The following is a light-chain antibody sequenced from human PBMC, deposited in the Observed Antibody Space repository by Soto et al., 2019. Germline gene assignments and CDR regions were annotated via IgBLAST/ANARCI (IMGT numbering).Light chain of an antibody. CDR1: SSYIGAGYD. CDR2: GNS. CDR3: HSYDSSLSGAV. V-gene: IGLV1-40*01. J-gene: IGLJ3*02. Sequence: QSVLTQPPSVSGAPGQRVTISCTGTSSYIGAGYDVHWYQQLPGTAPKLLIYGNSNRPSGVPDRFSGPKSGTSVPLAITGLQAEDEADYYCHSYDSSLSGAVFGGGTKLTVL.